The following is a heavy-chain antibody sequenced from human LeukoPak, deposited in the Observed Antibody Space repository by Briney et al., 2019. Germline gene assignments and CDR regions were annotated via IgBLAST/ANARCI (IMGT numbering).Heavy chain of an antibody. Sequence: SQTLSLTCAISGDSVSSNSAGWNWIRQCPSRGLEWLGRTYYRPKWYNDFAPSVRNRITINPDTSKNQFSLKLSSVAAADTAVYYCARARLYYYDSSGYPQNWFDPWGQGTLVPVSS. D-gene: IGHD3-22*01. V-gene: IGHV6-1*01. CDR2: TYYRPKWYN. CDR3: ARARLYYYDSSGYPQNWFDP. J-gene: IGHJ5*02. CDR1: GDSVSSNSAG.